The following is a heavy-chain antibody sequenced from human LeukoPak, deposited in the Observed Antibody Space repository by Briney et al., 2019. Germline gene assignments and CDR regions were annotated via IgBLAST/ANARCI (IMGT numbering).Heavy chain of an antibody. CDR3: ARTTATMITHYYYYYMDV. Sequence: SGPTLVNPTQTLTLTCTFSGFSLSTSGMCVSWIRQPPGKALEWLARIDSDDDKYYSTSLKTRPTISKDTSKNQVVLTMTNMDPVDTATYYCARTTATMITHYYYYYMDVWGKGTTVTVSS. CDR1: GFSLSTSGMC. D-gene: IGHD3-16*01. J-gene: IGHJ6*03. CDR2: IDSDDDK. V-gene: IGHV2-70*11.